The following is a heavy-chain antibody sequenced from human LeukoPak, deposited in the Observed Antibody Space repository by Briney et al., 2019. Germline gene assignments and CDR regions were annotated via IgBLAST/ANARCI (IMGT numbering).Heavy chain of an antibody. D-gene: IGHD4-11*01. J-gene: IGHJ5*02. CDR1: GGSFSGYY. V-gene: IGHV4-34*01. Sequence: SETLSLTCAVYGGSFSGYYWSWIRQPPGKGLEWIGEINHSGSTNYNPSLKSRVTISVDTSKNQFSLKLSSVTAADTAAYYCAKSRLHRSFDPWGQGTLVTVSS. CDR2: INHSGST. CDR3: AKSRLHRSFDP.